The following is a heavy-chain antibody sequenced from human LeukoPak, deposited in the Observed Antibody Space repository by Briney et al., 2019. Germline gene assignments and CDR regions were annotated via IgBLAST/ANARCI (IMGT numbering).Heavy chain of an antibody. CDR3: ARDMFDP. Sequence: GRSLRLSCAASGFTFSSYGMHWVRQAPGKGLEWVAVIRYDGSNKYYADSVKGRFTISRDNSKNTLYLQMNSLRAEDTAVYYCARDMFDPWGQGTLVTVSS. J-gene: IGHJ5*02. V-gene: IGHV3-33*01. CDR1: GFTFSSYG. CDR2: IRYDGSNK.